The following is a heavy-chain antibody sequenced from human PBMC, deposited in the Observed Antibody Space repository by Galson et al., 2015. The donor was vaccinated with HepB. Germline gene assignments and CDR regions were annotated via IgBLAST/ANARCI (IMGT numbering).Heavy chain of an antibody. CDR3: ARAMYYDFWSGLWYFDL. Sequence: ETLSLTCTVSGGSISSYYWSWIRQPPGKGLEWIGYIYYSGSTNYNPSLKSRVTISVDTSKNQFSLKLSSVTAADTAVYYCARAMYYDFWSGLWYFDLWGRGTLVTVSS. V-gene: IGHV4-59*01. CDR1: GGSISSYY. CDR2: IYYSGST. J-gene: IGHJ2*01. D-gene: IGHD3-3*01.